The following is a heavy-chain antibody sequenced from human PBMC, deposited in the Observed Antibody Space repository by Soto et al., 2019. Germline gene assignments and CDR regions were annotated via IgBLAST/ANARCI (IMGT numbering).Heavy chain of an antibody. CDR2: ISAYNGNT. CDR1: GYTFTSYG. D-gene: IGHD5-18*01. CDR3: ARGYSYGSYDAFDI. V-gene: IGHV1-18*01. Sequence: SAGKVSCKASGYTFTSYGISWVRQAPGQGLEWMGWISAYNGNTNYAQKLQGRVTMTTDTSTSTAYTELRSLGSDDTAVYYCARGYSYGSYDAFDIWGQGPLVT. J-gene: IGHJ3*02.